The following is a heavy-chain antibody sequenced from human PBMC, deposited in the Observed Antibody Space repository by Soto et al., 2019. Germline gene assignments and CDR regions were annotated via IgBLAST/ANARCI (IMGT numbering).Heavy chain of an antibody. CDR1: GYTFTGYY. V-gene: IGHV1-2*04. D-gene: IGHD2-2*01. CDR3: ERSTRYYYDGRDV. J-gene: IGHJ6*02. Sequence: QVQLVQSGAEVKKPGASVKVSCKASGYTFTGYYMHWVRQAPGQGLEWMGWINPNSGGTNYAQKFQVWLTMTRDTDISTAYTELSRLRSADTAVYYCERSTRYYYDGRDVWGRGTRVTVS. CDR2: INPNSGGT.